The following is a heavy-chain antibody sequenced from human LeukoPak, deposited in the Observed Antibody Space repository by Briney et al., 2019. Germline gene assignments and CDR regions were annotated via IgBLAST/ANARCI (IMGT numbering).Heavy chain of an antibody. D-gene: IGHD4-17*01. V-gene: IGHV1-24*01. CDR3: ATFRDYGDLQATFDY. CDR2: FDPEDGET. Sequence: ASVKVSCKVSGYTLTELSMHWVRQAPGKGLEWMGGFDPEDGETIYAQKLQGRVTMTEDTSTDTAYMELSSLRSEDTAVYYCATFRDYGDLQATFDYWGQGTLVTVSS. CDR1: GYTLTELS. J-gene: IGHJ4*02.